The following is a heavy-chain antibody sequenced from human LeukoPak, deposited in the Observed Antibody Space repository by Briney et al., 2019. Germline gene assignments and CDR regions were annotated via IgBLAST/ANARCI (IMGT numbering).Heavy chain of an antibody. CDR2: ISSSGSTI. CDR1: GFTFSSYE. J-gene: IGHJ4*02. CDR3: ARDDLVAATRGDY. V-gene: IGHV3-48*03. Sequence: GGSLRLSCAASGFTFSSYEMNWVRQAPGKGLEWVSYISSSGSTIYYADSVKGRFTISRDNAKNSLYLQMNSLRAEDTALYYCARDDLVAATRGDYWGQGTLVTVSS. D-gene: IGHD2-15*01.